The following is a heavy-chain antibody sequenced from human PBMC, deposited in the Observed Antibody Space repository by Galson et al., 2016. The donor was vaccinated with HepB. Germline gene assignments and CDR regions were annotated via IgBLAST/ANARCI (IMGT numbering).Heavy chain of an antibody. V-gene: IGHV3-74*03. CDR1: GFAFNSYW. CDR2: INNDGTTR. J-gene: IGHJ6*02. CDR3: ARWDWYHYYGMDV. D-gene: IGHD2-21*01. Sequence: SLRLSCAASGFAFNSYWMHWVRRGPGKGLTWVSRINNDGTTRTCADFVKGRFTISRDNAGNTLYLELSDLRAEDTAVYYCARWDWYHYYGMDVWGRGTAVSVSS.